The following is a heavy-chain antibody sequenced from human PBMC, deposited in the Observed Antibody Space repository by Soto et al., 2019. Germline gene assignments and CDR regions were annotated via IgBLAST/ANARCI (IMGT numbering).Heavy chain of an antibody. J-gene: IGHJ5*02. CDR2: ISAYNGNK. V-gene: IGHV1-18*01. CDR1: GYTFTSYG. CDR3: ARDVAAAGNGNWFDP. D-gene: IGHD6-13*01. Sequence: SVKVSCKASGYTFTSYGISWVRQAPGQGLEWMGWISAYNGNKNYAQKLQDRVTMTSDTSTSTAYMELRSLRSDGTAVYYCARDVAAAGNGNWFDPWGQGTLVTVSS.